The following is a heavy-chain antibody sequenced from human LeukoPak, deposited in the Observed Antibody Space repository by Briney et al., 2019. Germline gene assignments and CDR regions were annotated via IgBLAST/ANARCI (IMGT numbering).Heavy chain of an antibody. CDR3: ARSGLLDY. V-gene: IGHV5-51*01. CDR1: GYSFTSYW. J-gene: IGHJ4*02. CDR2: IFPHDSDT. D-gene: IGHD3/OR15-3a*01. Sequence: GESLKIFCKGSGYSFTSYWIGWVRQMPGKGLEWMGIIFPHDSDTRYSPSFQGQVTISADKSISTAYLQWNSLKASDTAMYYCARSGLLDYWGQGTLVTVSS.